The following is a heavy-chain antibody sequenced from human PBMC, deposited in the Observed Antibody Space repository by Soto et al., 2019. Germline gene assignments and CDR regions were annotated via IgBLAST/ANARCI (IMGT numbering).Heavy chain of an antibody. J-gene: IGHJ5*02. V-gene: IGHV4-30-2*01. CDR2: TYHSGNP. Sequence: QLQLQDSGSRLVKSSETLSLTCAVSSDTISTDGYTWAWIRHPPGKALEWIGPTYHSGNPFYYPTLNTRVIISVVRSKNQFSLKVRSVTAADTAVYYCAREMNGDYVGYVDPWGQGIQGTVSS. CDR3: AREMNGDYVGYVDP. CDR1: SDTISTDGYT. D-gene: IGHD2-21*01.